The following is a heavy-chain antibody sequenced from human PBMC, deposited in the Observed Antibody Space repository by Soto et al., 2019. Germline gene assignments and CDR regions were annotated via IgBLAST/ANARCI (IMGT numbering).Heavy chain of an antibody. CDR1: GGSISSYH. CDR2: IYYSGST. CDR3: ARSHHYGSGSYSFDY. D-gene: IGHD3-10*01. J-gene: IGHJ4*02. V-gene: IGHV4-59*08. Sequence: QVQLQESGPGLVKPSETLSLTCTVSGGSISSYHWSWIRQPPGKGLEWIGYIYYSGSTNYNPSLMSRVTISVDTSKNQFSLKLSSVTAADTAVYYCARSHHYGSGSYSFDYWGQGTLVTVSS.